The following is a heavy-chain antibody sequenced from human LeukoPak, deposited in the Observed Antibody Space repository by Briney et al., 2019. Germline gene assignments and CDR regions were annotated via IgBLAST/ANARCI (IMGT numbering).Heavy chain of an antibody. D-gene: IGHD6-13*01. CDR1: GFSFSSYS. CDR3: ARGGHSSSWSYVDQ. CDR2: ISYDVSNN. Sequence: GRSLRLSCAASGFSFSSYSMHWVRQAPGKGLEWVAVISYDVSNNFSADSVKGRFTISRDNSKNTQSLQMNSLRAEDMALYYCARGGHSSSWSYVDQWGQGTLVTVSS. J-gene: IGHJ1*01. V-gene: IGHV3-30-3*01.